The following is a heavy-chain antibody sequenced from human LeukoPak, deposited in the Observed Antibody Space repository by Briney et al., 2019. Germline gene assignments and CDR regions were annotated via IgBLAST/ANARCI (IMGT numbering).Heavy chain of an antibody. D-gene: IGHD5-24*01. CDR3: ARDRALSRDGYNYHSVGSFFDY. CDR1: GFTFSSYG. Sequence: GGSLRLSCAASGFTFSSYGMHWVRQAPGKGLEWVSYISSSSSTIYYADSVKGRFTISRDNAKNSLYLQMNSLRDEDTAVYYCARDRALSRDGYNYHSVGSFFDYWGQGTLVTVSS. CDR2: ISSSSSTI. V-gene: IGHV3-48*02. J-gene: IGHJ4*02.